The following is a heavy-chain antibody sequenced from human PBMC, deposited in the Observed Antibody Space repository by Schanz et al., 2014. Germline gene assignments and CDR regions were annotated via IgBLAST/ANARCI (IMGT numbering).Heavy chain of an antibody. D-gene: IGHD3-9*01. J-gene: IGHJ4*02. CDR3: ATGKGDILTGRY. CDR1: GYTFTRYY. CDR2: FTPSGGST. Sequence: QVQLVQSGAEVKKPGASVKVSCKASGYTFTRYYIHWVRQAPGQGLEWMGIFTPSGGSTNYAQKLQGRVTMTRDTSTSTVYMELSSLRSEDTAVYYCATGKGDILTGRYWGQGTLVTVSS. V-gene: IGHV1-46*01.